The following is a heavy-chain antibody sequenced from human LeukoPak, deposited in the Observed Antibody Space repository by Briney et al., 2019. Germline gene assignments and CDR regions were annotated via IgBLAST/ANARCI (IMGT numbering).Heavy chain of an antibody. J-gene: IGHJ6*02. Sequence: SETLSLTCTVSGGSISSYYWNWIRQPAGKGLEWIGRIYSSGSTTYNPSLKSRLTMSVDTSKNQFSLRLSSVTAADTAVYYCARAIPSYFGMDVWGQGTMVTVSS. V-gene: IGHV4-4*07. CDR3: ARAIPSYFGMDV. CDR1: GGSISSYY. CDR2: IYSSGST.